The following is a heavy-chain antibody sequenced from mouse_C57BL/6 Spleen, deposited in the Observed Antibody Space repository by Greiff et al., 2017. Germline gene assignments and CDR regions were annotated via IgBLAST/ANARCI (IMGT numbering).Heavy chain of an antibody. CDR1: GYTFTAYW. V-gene: IGHV1-9*01. CDR2: ILPGSGST. D-gene: IGHD4-1*01. CDR3: ARWDQTGFAY. J-gene: IGHJ3*01. Sequence: VQLQPSGAELLTPGASVKLSCKATGYTFTAYWIEWVKQRPGHGLEWIGEILPGSGSTHYNEKVKGKATVTADTSSNTAYMQLSSLTTEDSAIYYWARWDQTGFAYWGQGNLVTVSA.